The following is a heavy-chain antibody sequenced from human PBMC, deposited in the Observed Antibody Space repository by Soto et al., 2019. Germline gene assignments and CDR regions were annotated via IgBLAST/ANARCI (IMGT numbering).Heavy chain of an antibody. CDR2: IYPGDSDT. V-gene: IGHV5-51*01. D-gene: IGHD3-10*01. J-gene: IGHJ5*02. Sequence: PGESLKISCKGSGYSFTSYWIGWVRQMPGKGLEWMGIIYPGDSDTRYSPSFQGQVTISADKSISTAYLQWSSLKASDTAMYYCARSAPELLWFGELYNWFDPWGQGTLVTVSS. CDR1: GYSFTSYW. CDR3: ARSAPELLWFGELYNWFDP.